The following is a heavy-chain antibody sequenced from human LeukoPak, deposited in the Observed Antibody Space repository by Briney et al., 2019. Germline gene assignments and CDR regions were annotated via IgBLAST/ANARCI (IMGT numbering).Heavy chain of an antibody. CDR3: TRHFFSE. CDR1: GFIISDHY. J-gene: IGHJ4*02. CDR2: SRNKADSYTT. Sequence: PGGSLRLSCAASGFIISDHYMDWVRQAPGKGLEWVGRSRNKADSYTTYYAASVKGRFTISRDDSKNSVYLQVNSLKAEDTAVYYCTRHFFSEWGQGTLVTVSS. D-gene: IGHD3-3*02. V-gene: IGHV3-72*01.